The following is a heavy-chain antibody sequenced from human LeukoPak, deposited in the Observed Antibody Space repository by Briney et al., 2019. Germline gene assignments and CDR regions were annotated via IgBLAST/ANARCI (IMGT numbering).Heavy chain of an antibody. Sequence: SESLSLTCTVSGYSISSGYDWGWIPQPPGKGLGWIGGIYQSGSTYYNPALKSRVTMSVHTSKNQFSLKLNSVTAADTAVYYCARHSSHYCGSTSCYRGWFDPWGQGTLVTVSS. D-gene: IGHD2-2*02. J-gene: IGHJ5*02. CDR3: ARHSSHYCGSTSCYRGWFDP. CDR2: IYQSGST. CDR1: GYSISSGYD. V-gene: IGHV4-38-2*02.